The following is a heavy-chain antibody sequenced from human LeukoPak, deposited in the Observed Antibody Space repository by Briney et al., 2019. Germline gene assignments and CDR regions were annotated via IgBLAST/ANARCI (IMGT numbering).Heavy chain of an antibody. CDR1: GFTFSSYW. J-gene: IGHJ4*02. CDR2: IKQDGSAK. D-gene: IGHD6-6*01. V-gene: IGHV3-7*01. Sequence: GGSLRLSCAASGFTFSSYWMSWVRQAPGKGLEWVANIKQDGSAKYYVDSVKGRFTISRDNAKNSLYLQMNSLRAEDTAVYYCARDGVYSSSSPDYWGQGTLVTVSS. CDR3: ARDGVYSSSSPDY.